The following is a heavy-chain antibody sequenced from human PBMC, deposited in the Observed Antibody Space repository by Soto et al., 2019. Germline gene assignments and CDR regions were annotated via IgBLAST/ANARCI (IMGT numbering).Heavy chain of an antibody. CDR3: ARDRGGITGTTYAFDI. V-gene: IGHV3-53*01. Sequence: TGGSLRLSCAASGFTVSSNYMSWVRQAPGKWLEWVSVIYSGGSTYYADSVKGRFTISRDNSKNTLYLQMNSLRAEDTAVYYCARDRGGITGTTYAFDIWGQGTMVTVSS. D-gene: IGHD1-20*01. J-gene: IGHJ3*02. CDR1: GFTVSSNY. CDR2: IYSGGST.